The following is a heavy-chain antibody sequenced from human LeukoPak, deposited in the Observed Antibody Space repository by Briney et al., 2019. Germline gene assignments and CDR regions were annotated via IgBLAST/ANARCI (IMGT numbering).Heavy chain of an antibody. D-gene: IGHD3-10*01. CDR3: ARVPPYYYGSGSYYNDY. V-gene: IGHV3-21*04. CDR2: ISSSSSYI. J-gene: IGHJ4*02. Sequence: GGSLRLSCAASGFTFSSYSMNWVRQAPGKGLEWVSSISSSSSYIYYADSVKGRFTISRDNAKNSLYLQMNSLRAGDTAVYYCARVPPYYYGSGSYYNDYWGQGTLVTVSS. CDR1: GFTFSSYS.